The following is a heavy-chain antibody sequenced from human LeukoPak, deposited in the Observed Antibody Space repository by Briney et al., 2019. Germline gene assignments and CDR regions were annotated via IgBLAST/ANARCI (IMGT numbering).Heavy chain of an antibody. CDR2: ISYDGTNK. CDR1: GFTFSSYA. D-gene: IGHD3-10*01. J-gene: IGHJ4*02. V-gene: IGHV3-30*18. Sequence: GGSLRLSCAASGFTFSSYAMHWVRQAPGKGLEWVAVISYDGTNKYYADSVKGRFNISRDYSKNTVYLQMNSLRAEDTAVYYCAKGRYYPKDFFDYWGQGTLVTVSS. CDR3: AKGRYYPKDFFDY.